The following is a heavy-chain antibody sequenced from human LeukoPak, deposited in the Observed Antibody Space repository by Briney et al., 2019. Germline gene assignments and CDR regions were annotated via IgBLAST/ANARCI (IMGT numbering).Heavy chain of an antibody. CDR1: GFTFSSYA. Sequence: SGGSLRLSCAASGFTFSSYAMHWVRQAPGKGLEWVAVISYDGSNKYYVDSVKGRFTISRDNSKNTLYLQMNSLRAEDTAVYYCARADGDTIDYWGQGTLVTVSS. V-gene: IGHV3-30*04. CDR3: ARADGDTIDY. J-gene: IGHJ4*02. D-gene: IGHD4-17*01. CDR2: ISYDGSNK.